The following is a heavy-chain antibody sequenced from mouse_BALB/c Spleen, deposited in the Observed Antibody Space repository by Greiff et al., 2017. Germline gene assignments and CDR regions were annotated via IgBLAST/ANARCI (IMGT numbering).Heavy chain of an antibody. CDR3: ARESEDYFDY. CDR1: GFTFSSYA. J-gene: IGHJ2*01. Sequence: EVQGVESGGGLVKPGGSLKLSCAASGFTFSSYAMSWVRQSPEKRLEWVAEISSGGSYTYYPDTVTGRFTISRDNAKNTLYLEMSSLRSEDTAMYYCARESEDYFDYWGQGTTLTVSS. V-gene: IGHV5-9-4*01. CDR2: ISSGGSYT.